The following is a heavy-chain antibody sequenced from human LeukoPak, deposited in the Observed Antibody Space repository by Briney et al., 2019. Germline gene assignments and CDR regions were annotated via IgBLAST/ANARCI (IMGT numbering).Heavy chain of an antibody. CDR3: ASFQLPQHYYYYGMDV. CDR2: IYYSGST. Sequence: PSETLSLTCTVSGGSISSGDYYWSWIRQPPGKGLEWIGYIYYSGSTYYNPSLKSRVTISVDTSKNQFSLKLSPVTAADTAVYYCASFQLPQHYYYYGMDVWGQGTTVTVSS. V-gene: IGHV4-30-4*01. J-gene: IGHJ6*02. CDR1: GGSISSGDYY. D-gene: IGHD2-2*01.